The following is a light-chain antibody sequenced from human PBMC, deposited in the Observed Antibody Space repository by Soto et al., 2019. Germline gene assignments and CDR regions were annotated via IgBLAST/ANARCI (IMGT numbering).Light chain of an antibody. CDR1: QSVSSN. Sequence: EILIRQSPATLSVSPGERATLSCMASQSVSSNLAWYQQKPGQAPRLLIYDTSTRATGIPARFSGSGSGTEFTLTISSLQSEDFAVYYCQQYNNWPPITFGQGTRLEIK. J-gene: IGKJ5*01. CDR3: QQYNNWPPIT. V-gene: IGKV3-15*01. CDR2: DTS.